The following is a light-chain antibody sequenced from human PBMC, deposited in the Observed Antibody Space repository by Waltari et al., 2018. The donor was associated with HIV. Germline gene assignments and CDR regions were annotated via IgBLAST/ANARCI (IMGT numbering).Light chain of an antibody. CDR1: SGHSSYV. J-gene: IGLJ2*01. V-gene: IGLV4-69*01. Sequence: QLVLTQSPSASASLGASVKRTCTLSSGHSSYVIAWHKQQPKKGPRYLMKLNSDGSNFKGDGIPDRFSGSSSGAVRYLTISSLQSEDEADYCCQTWGTGIVVFGGGTKLTVL. CDR2: LNSDGSN. CDR3: QTWGTGIVV.